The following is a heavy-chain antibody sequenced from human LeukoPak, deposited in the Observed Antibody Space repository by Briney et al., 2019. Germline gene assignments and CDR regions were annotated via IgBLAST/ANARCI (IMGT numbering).Heavy chain of an antibody. D-gene: IGHD2-21*01. CDR2: IKYDGSEQ. CDR3: ARGSLLWWFDY. J-gene: IGHJ5*01. Sequence: GGSLRLSCAASGFALSGYWMSWVRQAPGKGLEWVANIKYDGSEQHYVDSVRGRFAISKDNSERSLYLQMDSLRAEDTAVYYCARGSLLWWFDYWGQGTLVTVSS. CDR1: GFALSGYW. V-gene: IGHV3-7*01.